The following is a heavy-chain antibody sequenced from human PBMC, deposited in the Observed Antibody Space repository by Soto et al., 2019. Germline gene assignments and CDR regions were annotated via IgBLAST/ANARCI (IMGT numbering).Heavy chain of an antibody. Sequence: QVQLVQSGAEVKKPGASVKVSCKASGYTFTSYGISWVRQAPGQGLEWMGWISAYNGNTNYAQKLQGRVTMTTDTSTSTAYRGLRSLRSDDTAVYYCARDLDDRWGGARYYYGMDVWGQGTTVTVSS. CDR2: ISAYNGNT. J-gene: IGHJ6*02. D-gene: IGHD3-10*01. CDR1: GYTFTSYG. CDR3: ARDLDDRWGGARYYYGMDV. V-gene: IGHV1-18*01.